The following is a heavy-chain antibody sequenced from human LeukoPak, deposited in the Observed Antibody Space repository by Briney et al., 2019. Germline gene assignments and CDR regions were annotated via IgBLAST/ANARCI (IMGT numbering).Heavy chain of an antibody. D-gene: IGHD5-18*01. CDR2: IGYDGGEK. CDR1: GFTFSSYS. Sequence: PGGSLRLSCAASGFTFSSYSMNWVRQTPGKGLEWVALIGYDGGEKYYADSVKGRFTISRDNSKNTLYLQMNSLRAEDTAMFYCARARGDSSPASRYFNYWGQGALVTVSS. V-gene: IGHV3-30*03. CDR3: ARARGDSSPASRYFNY. J-gene: IGHJ4*02.